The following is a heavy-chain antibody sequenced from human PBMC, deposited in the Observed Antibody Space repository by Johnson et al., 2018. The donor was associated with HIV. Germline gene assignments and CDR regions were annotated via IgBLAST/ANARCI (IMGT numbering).Heavy chain of an antibody. CDR3: ARGGKDHAFDI. CDR2: ISYDGSNK. V-gene: IGHV3-30*04. Sequence: QMQLVESGGGLVQPGGSLRLSCAASGFTFSSYAMHWVRQAPGKGLEWVAVISYDGSNKNYADYVKGRFTISRDNPKNTLYLQMNSLRAEDTAVYYCARGGKDHAFDIWGQGTMVTVSS. J-gene: IGHJ3*02. CDR1: GFTFSSYA. D-gene: IGHD3-16*01.